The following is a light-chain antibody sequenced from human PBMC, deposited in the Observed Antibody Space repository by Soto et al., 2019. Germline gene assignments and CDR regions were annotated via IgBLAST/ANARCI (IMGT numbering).Light chain of an antibody. CDR3: QSYDRSLSGYV. Sequence: QSVLTQTPSVSGAPGQRVTISCTGSSSNIGAGYDVHWYQQLPGTAPKLLIYGNSNRPSGVPDRFSGSKSGTSASLAITGLQAEHEADYYCQSYDRSLSGYVFGTGTKVTVL. CDR1: SSNIGAGYD. J-gene: IGLJ1*01. V-gene: IGLV1-40*01. CDR2: GNS.